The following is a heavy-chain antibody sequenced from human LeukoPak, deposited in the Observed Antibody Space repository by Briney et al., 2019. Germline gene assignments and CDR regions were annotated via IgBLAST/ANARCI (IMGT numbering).Heavy chain of an antibody. D-gene: IGHD6-19*01. V-gene: IGHV4-59*12. CDR2: IYYSGST. Sequence: SETLSLTCTVSGGSISSYYWSWIRQPPGKGLEWIGYIYYSGSTNYNPSLKSRVTISVDTSKNQFSLKLSSVTAADTAVYYCARPVAGKGYYFDYWGQGTLVTVSS. CDR1: GGSISSYY. CDR3: ARPVAGKGYYFDY. J-gene: IGHJ4*02.